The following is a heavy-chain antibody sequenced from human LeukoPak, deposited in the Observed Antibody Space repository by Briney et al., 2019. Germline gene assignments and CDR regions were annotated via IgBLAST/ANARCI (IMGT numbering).Heavy chain of an antibody. D-gene: IGHD2-15*01. V-gene: IGHV3-21*01. J-gene: IGHJ1*01. CDR3: ARDLRPVAGFFQH. CDR1: GFTFSSYW. Sequence: GGSLRLSCAASGFTFSSYWMSWVRQAPGKGLEWVSSISSGSSYIYYADSVKGRFTISRDNAKNSLYLQMNSLRAEDTAVYYCARDLRPVAGFFQHWGQGTLVTVSS. CDR2: ISSGSSYI.